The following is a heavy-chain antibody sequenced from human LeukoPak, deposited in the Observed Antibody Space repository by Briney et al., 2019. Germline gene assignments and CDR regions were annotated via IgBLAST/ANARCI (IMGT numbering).Heavy chain of an antibody. V-gene: IGHV3-64*01. CDR2: ISSNGGST. CDR1: GFTFSSYA. D-gene: IGHD6-19*01. J-gene: IGHJ6*03. CDR3: ARDSGIAVAGTGYYYYYYMDV. Sequence: PGGSLRLSCAASGFTFSSYAMHWVRQAPGKGLEYVSAISSNGGSTYYANSVKGRFTISRDNSKNTLYLQMGSLRAGDMAVYYCARDSGIAVAGTGYYYYYYMDVWGKGTTVTVSS.